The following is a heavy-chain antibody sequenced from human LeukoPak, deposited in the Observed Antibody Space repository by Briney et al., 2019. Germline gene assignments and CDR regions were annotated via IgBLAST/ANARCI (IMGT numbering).Heavy chain of an antibody. D-gene: IGHD6-19*01. Sequence: PGGSLRLSCAASGFRFSDFAMSWIRQAPGKGLEWVSYISSRSSSTNYADSVKGRFTVSRDNTKNSLYLQMNSLRAEDTAVYYCARDMSGGWYAADYWGQGTLVTVSS. CDR1: GFRFSDFA. CDR2: ISSRSSST. J-gene: IGHJ4*02. CDR3: ARDMSGGWYAADY. V-gene: IGHV3-11*05.